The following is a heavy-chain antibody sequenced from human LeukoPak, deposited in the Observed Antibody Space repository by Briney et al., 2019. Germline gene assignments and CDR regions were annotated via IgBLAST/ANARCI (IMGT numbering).Heavy chain of an antibody. CDR3: AKARGSGYYSSFDL. CDR1: GFTFSNYA. J-gene: IGHJ2*01. V-gene: IGHV3-23*01. D-gene: IGHD6-19*01. CDR2: FTGSGGST. Sequence: GGSLRLSCAASGFTFSNYAMNWVRQAPGKGLEWVSAFTGSGGSTYYADSVKGRFTISRDNSKNTLFLQMDSLRAEDTAVYYCAKARGSGYYSSFDLWGRGTLVTVSS.